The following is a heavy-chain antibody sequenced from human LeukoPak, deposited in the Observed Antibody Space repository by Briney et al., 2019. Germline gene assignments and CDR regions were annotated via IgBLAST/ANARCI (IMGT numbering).Heavy chain of an antibody. D-gene: IGHD5-24*01. Sequence: PGGSLRLSCAASGFTLSNYWMHWVRQAPGKGLVWVSRINSDGRSTNYADSVKGRFTISRDNAKNTLYLQMNSLRAEDTAVYYCASRFRGPQLNYFDSWAREPWSPSPQ. V-gene: IGHV3-74*01. CDR2: INSDGRST. CDR1: GFTLSNYW. CDR3: ASRFRGPQLNYFDS. J-gene: IGHJ4*02.